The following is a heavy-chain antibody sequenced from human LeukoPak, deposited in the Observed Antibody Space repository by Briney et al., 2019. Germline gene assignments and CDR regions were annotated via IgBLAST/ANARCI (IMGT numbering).Heavy chain of an antibody. CDR3: TTGITIFGVVSYYMDV. CDR1: GFTFSNAW. D-gene: IGHD3-3*01. CDR2: IKSKTDGGTT. J-gene: IGHJ6*03. V-gene: IGHV3-15*01. Sequence: AGGSLRLSCAASGFTFSNAWMSWVRQAPGKGLEWVGRIKSKTDGGTTDYAAPVKGRFTISRGDSKNTLYLQMNSLKTEDTAVYYCTTGITIFGVVSYYMDVWGKGTTVTVSS.